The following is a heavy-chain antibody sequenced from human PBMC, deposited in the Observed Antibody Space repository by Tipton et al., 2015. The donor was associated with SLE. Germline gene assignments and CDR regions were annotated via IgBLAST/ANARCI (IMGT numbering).Heavy chain of an antibody. CDR2: ISSSGSTI. D-gene: IGHD1-26*01. Sequence: SLRLSCAASGFTFTSYEMNWVRQAPGKGLEWVSYISSSGSTIYYADSVKGRFTISRDNGKNSLDLQMNSLRAEDTAVYYCAREGSGTPDYWGQGTLVTVSS. CDR3: AREGSGTPDY. CDR1: GFTFTSYE. J-gene: IGHJ4*02. V-gene: IGHV3-48*03.